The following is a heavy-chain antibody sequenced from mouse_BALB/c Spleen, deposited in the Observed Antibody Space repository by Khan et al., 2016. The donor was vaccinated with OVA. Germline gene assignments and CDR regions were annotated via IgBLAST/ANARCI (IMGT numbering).Heavy chain of an antibody. V-gene: IGHV1-76*01. CDR2: IYPGTDNT. CDR1: GYTFTSYW. CDR3: AREEALNHFDH. J-gene: IGHJ2*01. D-gene: IGHD3-2*02. Sequence: QVQLKESGAELVRPGASVKLSCKTSGYTFTSYWIHWVNQRSGQGLEWIARIYPGTDNTYYTEKFKDQATLTADKSSSTAYMQLSSLKSEDSDVYFCAREEALNHFDHWGQGTTLTVSS.